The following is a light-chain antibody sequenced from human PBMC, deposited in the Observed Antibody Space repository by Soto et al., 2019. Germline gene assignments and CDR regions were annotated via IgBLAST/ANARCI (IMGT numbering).Light chain of an antibody. CDR3: QQSYSTPLT. J-gene: IGKJ5*01. CDR1: QSISSY. V-gene: IGKV1-39*01. CDR2: AAS. Sequence: DIQMTQSHSSLSASVGDRVTITCRASQSISSYLNWYQQKQGKAHKXLIYAASSLQSGVPSRFSGSGSGTDFTLTISSLQTEDFATYYCQQSYSTPLTFGHGTRLDIK.